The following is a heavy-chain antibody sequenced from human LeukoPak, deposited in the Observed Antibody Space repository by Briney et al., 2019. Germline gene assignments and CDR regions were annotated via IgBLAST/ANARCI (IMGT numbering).Heavy chain of an antibody. CDR1: GFTFRDYY. D-gene: IGHD5-18*01. J-gene: IGHJ6*03. Sequence: PGGSLRLSCAASGFTFRDYYMSWIRQAPGKGLEWVSYISRSGSTIYYADSVKGRFTISRDNAKNSLYLQMISLRAEDTAVYYCARDAKENTAMGRYYYYMDVWGKGTTVTVSS. CDR3: ARDAKENTAMGRYYYYMDV. CDR2: ISRSGSTI. V-gene: IGHV3-11*04.